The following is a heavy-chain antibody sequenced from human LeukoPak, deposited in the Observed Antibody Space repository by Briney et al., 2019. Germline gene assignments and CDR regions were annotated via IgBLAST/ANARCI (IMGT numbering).Heavy chain of an antibody. V-gene: IGHV3-21*01. J-gene: IGHJ6*02. CDR3: ARDCGGDCPPEDYYGMDV. CDR2: ISSGSSYI. D-gene: IGHD2-21*02. CDR1: GFTFSSYS. Sequence: GGSLRLSCAASGFTFSSYSMNWVRQAPGKGLEWVSSISSGSSYIYYADSVKGRFTISRDNAKNSLYLQMNSLRAEDTAVYYCARDCGGDCPPEDYYGMDVWGQGTTVTVSS.